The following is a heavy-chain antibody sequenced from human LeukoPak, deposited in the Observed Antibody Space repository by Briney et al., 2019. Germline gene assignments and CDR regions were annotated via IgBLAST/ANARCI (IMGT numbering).Heavy chain of an antibody. Sequence: SETLSLTCTVSGGSISSYYWSWIRQPPGKGLEWIGYISYSGSTNYNPSLRSRVTISIDTSKNQFSLKLSSVTAADSAVYYCARWYLYFYMDVWGKGTTVTVSS. CDR3: ARWYLYFYMDV. D-gene: IGHD2-15*01. V-gene: IGHV4-59*01. CDR1: GGSISSYY. CDR2: ISYSGST. J-gene: IGHJ6*03.